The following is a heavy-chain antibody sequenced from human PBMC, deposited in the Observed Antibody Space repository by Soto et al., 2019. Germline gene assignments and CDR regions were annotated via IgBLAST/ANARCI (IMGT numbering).Heavy chain of an antibody. CDR2: IIPIFGTA. D-gene: IGHD2-2*01. CDR3: AREVGHMDV. V-gene: IGHV1-69*13. Sequence: SVKVSCKASGGTFSSYAISWVRQAPGQGLEWMGGIIPIFGTANYAQKFQGRVTITADESTRTAYMELRSLRPDDTAVYYCAREVGHMDVWGQGTTVTVSS. CDR1: GGTFSSYA. J-gene: IGHJ6*02.